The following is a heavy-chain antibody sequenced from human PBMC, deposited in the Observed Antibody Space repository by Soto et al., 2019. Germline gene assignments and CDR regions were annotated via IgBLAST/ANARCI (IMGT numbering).Heavy chain of an antibody. CDR2: IYFSGST. Sequence: PSGTLSLTCTASGGSISSYYWGWIRQPPGKGLEWIGNIYFSGSTNYNPSLKSRVTLSVDTSKNQFSLKLSSVTAADTAVYYCARHWGRGAAGTCYNWGQGTLVTVS. D-gene: IGHD6-13*01. CDR1: GGSISSYY. CDR3: ARHWGRGAAGTCYN. V-gene: IGHV4-59*08. J-gene: IGHJ4*02.